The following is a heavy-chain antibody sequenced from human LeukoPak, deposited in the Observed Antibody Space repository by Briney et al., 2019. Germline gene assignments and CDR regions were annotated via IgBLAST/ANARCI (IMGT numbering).Heavy chain of an antibody. V-gene: IGHV4-34*01. D-gene: IGHD3-3*01. J-gene: IGHJ4*02. CDR3: ARGPIHAIYDFWSGYYTFGDYFDY. Sequence: PSETLSLTCAVYGGSFSGYYWSWIRQPPGKGLEWLGEINHSGSTNYNPSLKSRVTISVDTSKNQFSLRLSSVTAADTAVYYCARGPIHAIYDFWSGYYTFGDYFDYWGQGTLVTVSS. CDR2: INHSGST. CDR1: GGSFSGYY.